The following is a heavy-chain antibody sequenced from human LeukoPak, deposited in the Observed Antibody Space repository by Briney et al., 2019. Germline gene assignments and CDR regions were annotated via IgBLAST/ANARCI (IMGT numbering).Heavy chain of an antibody. V-gene: IGHV2-5*01. Sequence: SGPTLVKPTQPLTLTCTFSGFSLSTSGVGVGWIRQPPGKALEWLALIYWNDDKRYSPSLKSRLTITKDTSKNQVVLTMTNMDPVDTATYYCAHSMLHYYDSSGYYLPLYAFDIWGQGTMVTVSS. CDR1: GFSLSTSGVG. CDR3: AHSMLHYYDSSGYYLPLYAFDI. CDR2: IYWNDDK. J-gene: IGHJ3*02. D-gene: IGHD3-22*01.